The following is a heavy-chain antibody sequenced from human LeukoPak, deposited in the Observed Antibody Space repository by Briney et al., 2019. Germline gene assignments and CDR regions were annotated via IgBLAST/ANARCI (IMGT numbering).Heavy chain of an antibody. Sequence: KASETLSLTCTVSGASIGSSNYYWGWIRQPPGKGLEWIVSIYHSGSTYYNPSLKSRVTISVDTSENQFSLKLSSVTAADTAVYYCARHSIRWNCFDPWGQGTLVTVSS. V-gene: IGHV4-39*01. D-gene: IGHD4-23*01. CDR2: IYHSGST. J-gene: IGHJ5*02. CDR1: GASIGSSNYY. CDR3: ARHSIRWNCFDP.